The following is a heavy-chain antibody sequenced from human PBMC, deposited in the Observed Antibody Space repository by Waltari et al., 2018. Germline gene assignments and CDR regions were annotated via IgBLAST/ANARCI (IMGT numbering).Heavy chain of an antibody. V-gene: IGHV4-4*02. CDR2: IYHSGST. D-gene: IGHD1-1*01. CDR1: GGSICSVHW. CDR3: ARGGYWRLDV. J-gene: IGHJ6*04. Sequence: QVQLQESGPGPVKPSGTLSPTCAAPGGSICSVHWWTWVRQPPGKGLEWIGEIYHSGSTNYNPSLKSRVTISVDKSKNQFSLNLNSVTAADTAVYYCARGGYWRLDVWGTGTTITVSS.